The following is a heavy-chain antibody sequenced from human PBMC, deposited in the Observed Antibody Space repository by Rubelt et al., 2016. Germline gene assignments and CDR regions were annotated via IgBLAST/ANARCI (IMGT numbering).Heavy chain of an antibody. CDR1: GGSFSGYY. V-gene: IGHV4-34*01. Sequence: QVQLQQWGAGLLKPSETLSLTCAVYGGSFSGYYWSWIRQPPGKGLEWIGEINHSGSANYNPSLKSLFTMSVDTSKNQFCLKLTSVTAADTAVYYCARLGYCSGGSCYSDAFDIWGQGTMVTVSS. J-gene: IGHJ3*02. CDR3: ARLGYCSGGSCYSDAFDI. CDR2: INHSGSA. D-gene: IGHD2-15*01.